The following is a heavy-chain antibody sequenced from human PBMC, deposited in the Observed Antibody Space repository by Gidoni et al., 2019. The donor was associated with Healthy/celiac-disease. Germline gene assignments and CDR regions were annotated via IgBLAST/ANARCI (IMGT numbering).Heavy chain of an antibody. V-gene: IGHV4-34*01. CDR3: ARGGAAAGKRYFDY. D-gene: IGHD6-13*01. J-gene: IGHJ4*02. CDR1: GGSVSGYY. CDR2: INHSGST. Sequence: QVQLQQWGAGLLKPSETLSLTCAVYGGSVSGYYWSWIRQPPGKGLEWIGEINHSGSTNHNPSLKSRVTISVDTSKNQFSLKLSSVTAADTAVYYCARGGAAAGKRYFDYWGQGTLVTVSS.